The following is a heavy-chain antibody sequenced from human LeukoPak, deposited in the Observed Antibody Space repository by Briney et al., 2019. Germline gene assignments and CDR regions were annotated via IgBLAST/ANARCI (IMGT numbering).Heavy chain of an antibody. V-gene: IGHV1-69*13. J-gene: IGHJ4*02. CDR1: GGTFSSYA. CDR2: IIPTFGTA. D-gene: IGHD3-9*01. Sequence: SVKVSCKASGGTFSSYAISWVRQAPGQGLEWMGGIIPTFGTANYAQKFQGRVTITADESTSTAYMELSSLRSEDTAVYYCARVKPPLRYFDWLLSDYWGQGTLVTVSS. CDR3: ARVKPPLRYFDWLLSDY.